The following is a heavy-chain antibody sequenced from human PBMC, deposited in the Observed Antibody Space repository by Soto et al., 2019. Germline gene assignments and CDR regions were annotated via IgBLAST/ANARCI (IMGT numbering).Heavy chain of an antibody. J-gene: IGHJ5*02. Sequence: ASVKVSCKASGYTFTGYYMHLVRQAPGQGLEWMGWINPNSGGTNYAQKFQGRVTMTRDTSISTAYMGLSRLRSDDTAVYYCARALAPVGWFDPWGQGTLVTVSS. CDR3: ARALAPVGWFDP. CDR2: INPNSGGT. CDR1: GYTFTGYY. V-gene: IGHV1-2*02.